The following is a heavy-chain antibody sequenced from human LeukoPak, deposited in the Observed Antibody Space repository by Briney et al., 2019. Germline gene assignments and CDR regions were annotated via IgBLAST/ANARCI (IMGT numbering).Heavy chain of an antibody. D-gene: IGHD1-26*01. CDR2: ISGSGGST. V-gene: IGHV3-23*01. CDR1: GFTFSSYW. CDR3: AKSWVGATTGALDI. J-gene: IGHJ3*02. Sequence: GGSLRLSCAASGFTFSSYWMSWVRQAPGKGLEWVSAISGSGGSTYYADSVKGRFTISRDNSKNTLYLQMNSLRAEDTAVYYCAKSWVGATTGALDIWGQGTMVTVSS.